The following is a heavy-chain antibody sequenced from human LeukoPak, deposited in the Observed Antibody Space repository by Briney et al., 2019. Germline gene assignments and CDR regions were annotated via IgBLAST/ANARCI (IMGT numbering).Heavy chain of an antibody. D-gene: IGHD5-12*01. J-gene: IGHJ4*02. CDR3: ARHSSIVATIGK. CDR2: IYYSGST. CDR1: GGSISSSSYY. V-gene: IGHV4-39*01. Sequence: PSETLSLTCTVSGGSISSSSYYWGWSRQPPGKGLEWIGSIYYSGSTYYNPSLKSRVTISVDTSKNQFSLKLSSVTAADTAVYYCARHSSIVATIGKWGQGTLVTVSS.